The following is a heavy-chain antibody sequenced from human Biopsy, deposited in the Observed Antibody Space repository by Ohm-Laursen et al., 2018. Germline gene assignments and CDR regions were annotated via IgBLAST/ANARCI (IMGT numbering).Heavy chain of an antibody. J-gene: IGHJ5*01. CDR1: GFPFSNYA. CDR3: AKADVFGTLRGANWFDS. D-gene: IGHD3-10*01. CDR2: SSGSGNST. Sequence: GSLRLSCSASGFPFSNYAMTWVRQAPGKGLEWVSCSSGSGNSTFYADSVKGRFAVSRDNSKNTLYLQIHSLRAEDTAIYYCAKADVFGTLRGANWFDSWGQGTLVTVSS. V-gene: IGHV3-23*01.